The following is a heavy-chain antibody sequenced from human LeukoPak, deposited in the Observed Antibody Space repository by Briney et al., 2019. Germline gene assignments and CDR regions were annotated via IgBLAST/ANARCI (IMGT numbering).Heavy chain of an antibody. CDR3: AKGDSSSWYYFDY. CDR1: GFAFSSYG. V-gene: IGHV3-30*02. Sequence: GVSLRLSCAASGFAFSSYGMHWVRQAPGKGLEWVAFIRYDGSNKYYADSVKGRFTISRDNSKNTLYLQMNSLRAEDTAVYYCAKGDSSSWYYFDYWGQGTLVTVSS. J-gene: IGHJ4*02. CDR2: IRYDGSNK. D-gene: IGHD6-13*01.